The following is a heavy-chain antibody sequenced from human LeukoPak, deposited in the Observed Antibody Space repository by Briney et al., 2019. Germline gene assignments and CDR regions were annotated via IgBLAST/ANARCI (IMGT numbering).Heavy chain of an antibody. V-gene: IGHV1-69*13. CDR1: GGTFSSYA. Sequence: PVASVKVSCKASGGTFSSYAISWVRQAPGQGLEWMGGIIPIFGTANYAQKFQGRVTITADESTSTAYMELSSLRSEDTAVYYCASYHLQPYNWFDPWGQGALVTVSS. J-gene: IGHJ5*02. CDR3: ASYHLQPYNWFDP. CDR2: IIPIFGTA. D-gene: IGHD2-2*01.